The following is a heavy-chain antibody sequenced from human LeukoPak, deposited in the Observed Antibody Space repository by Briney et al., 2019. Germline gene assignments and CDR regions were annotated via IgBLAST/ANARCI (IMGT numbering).Heavy chain of an antibody. CDR3: ARDDEGDCSGGSCYGEYYYYGMDV. CDR1: GGTFSSYA. Sequence: SVKVSCKASGGTFSSYAISWVRQAPGQGLEWMGRIIPILGIANYAQKFQGRVTITANKSTSTAYMELSSLRSEDTAVYYCARDDEGDCSGGSCYGEYYYYGMDVRGQGTTVTVSS. CDR2: IIPILGIA. D-gene: IGHD2-15*01. J-gene: IGHJ6*02. V-gene: IGHV1-69*04.